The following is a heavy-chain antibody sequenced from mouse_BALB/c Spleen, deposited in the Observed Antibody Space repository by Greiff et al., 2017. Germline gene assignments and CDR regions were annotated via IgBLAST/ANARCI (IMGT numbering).Heavy chain of an antibody. J-gene: IGHJ3*01. V-gene: IGHV2-9*02. D-gene: IGHD2-3*01. CDR1: GFSLTSYG. Sequence: VKLMESGPGLVAPSQSLSITCTVSGFSLTSYGVHWVRQPPGKGLEWLGVIWAGGSTNYNSALMSRLSISKDNSKSQVFLKMNSLQTDDTAMYYCARDHYDGYRAYWGQGTLVTVSA. CDR3: ARDHYDGYRAY. CDR2: IWAGGST.